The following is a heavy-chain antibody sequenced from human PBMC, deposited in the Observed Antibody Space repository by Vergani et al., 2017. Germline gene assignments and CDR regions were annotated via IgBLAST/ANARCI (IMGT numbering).Heavy chain of an antibody. V-gene: IGHV3-33*01. CDR3: ARNLGYCSSTSCYSDAFDI. CDR1: GFTFSSYG. J-gene: IGHJ3*02. CDR2: IWYDGSNK. Sequence: QVQLVESGGGVVQPGRSLRLSCAASGFTFSSYGMHWVRQAPGKGLEWVAVIWYDGSNKYYADSVKGRFTISRDNSKNTLYLQMNSLRAEDTAVYYCARNLGYCSSTSCYSDAFDIWGQGTMVTVSS. D-gene: IGHD2-2*01.